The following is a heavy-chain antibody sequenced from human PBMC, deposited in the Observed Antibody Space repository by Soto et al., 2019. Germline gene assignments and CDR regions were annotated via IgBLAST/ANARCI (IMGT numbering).Heavy chain of an antibody. Sequence: DVQLLESGGGLVQPEGSLRLSCAASGFTFSSYAMDWVRQGPGKGLEWVAVVSIGGSTHYADSVRGRFTISRDNSKNTLPLQMNSLTAEDTAVYFCAKRRGAGGHFDYWGQGALVTVSS. J-gene: IGHJ4*02. CDR3: AKRRGAGGHFDY. CDR1: GFTFSSYA. D-gene: IGHD2-15*01. V-gene: IGHV3-23*01. CDR2: VSIGGST.